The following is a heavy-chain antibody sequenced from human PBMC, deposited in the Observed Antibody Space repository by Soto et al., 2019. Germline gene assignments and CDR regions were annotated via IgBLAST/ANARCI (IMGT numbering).Heavy chain of an antibody. D-gene: IGHD6-13*01. CDR2: INPNSDGT. V-gene: IGHV1-2*02. CDR3: ARGGKICSSWDSQYFQY. J-gene: IGHJ1*01. CDR1: GYTFTGYY. Sequence: ASVPVSSTASGYTFTGYYMPWVRQAPGQGLEGMEWINPNSDGTSYAQKSQGRGTMTRDTAISTAYMELSRLRADDTAVYYYARGGKICSSWDSQYFQYWGQGTLVTVSS.